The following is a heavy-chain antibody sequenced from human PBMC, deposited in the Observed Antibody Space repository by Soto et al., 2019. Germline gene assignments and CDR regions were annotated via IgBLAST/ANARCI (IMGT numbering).Heavy chain of an antibody. V-gene: IGHV3-11*01. J-gene: IGHJ6*02. CDR1: GFTFSDYY. Sequence: GGSLRVSCAASGFTFSDYYMTWIRQAPGKGLEWVSYISGSGTTTYYVDSVKGRFTISRDNAENTVYLQMNNLRAEDSALYYCARLGYCSSTMCYRFRGYGMDVWGQGTTVTVSS. CDR2: ISGSGTTT. CDR3: ARLGYCSSTMCYRFRGYGMDV. D-gene: IGHD2-2*03.